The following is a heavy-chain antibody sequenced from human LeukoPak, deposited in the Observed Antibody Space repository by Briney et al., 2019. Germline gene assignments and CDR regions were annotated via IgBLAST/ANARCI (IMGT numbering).Heavy chain of an antibody. CDR3: ARDYSSSPPRTFDY. D-gene: IGHD6-6*01. V-gene: IGHV1-2*02. Sequence: ASVKVSCKASGGTFSSYAISWVRQAPGQGLEWMGWISPNSGGTNYAPKFQGRVTMTRDTSISTAYMELSSLRSDDTAVYYCARDYSSSPPRTFDYWGRGTLATVSS. CDR1: GGTFSSYA. CDR2: ISPNSGGT. J-gene: IGHJ4*02.